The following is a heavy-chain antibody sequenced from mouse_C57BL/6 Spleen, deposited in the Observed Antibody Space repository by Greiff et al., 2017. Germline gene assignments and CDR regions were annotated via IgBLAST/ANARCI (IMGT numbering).Heavy chain of an antibody. CDR2: IYPGSGNT. CDR1: GYSFTSYY. J-gene: IGHJ2*01. Sequence: VQLQESGPELVKPGASVKISCKASGYSFTSYYIHWVKQRPGQGLEWIGWIYPGSGNTKYNEKFKGKATLTADTSSSTAYMQLSCLASEDSAVYYCASDWVNYFDYWGQGTTLTVSS. CDR3: ASDWVNYFDY. V-gene: IGHV1-66*01. D-gene: IGHD4-1*01.